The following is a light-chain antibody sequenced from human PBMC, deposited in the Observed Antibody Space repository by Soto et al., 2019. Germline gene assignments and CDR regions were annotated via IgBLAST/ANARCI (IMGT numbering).Light chain of an antibody. CDR2: KES. V-gene: IGKV1-5*03. Sequence: DIQVTQSASTLSASVGDRVTITCRASQSISSWLACYQQKPRKAPDLLIYKESSLESGVPSRFSGSGSGTEFTLTISSLQPDDFATYYCQQYNSYSGTFGQGIKVEIK. CDR3: QQYNSYSGT. J-gene: IGKJ1*01. CDR1: QSISSW.